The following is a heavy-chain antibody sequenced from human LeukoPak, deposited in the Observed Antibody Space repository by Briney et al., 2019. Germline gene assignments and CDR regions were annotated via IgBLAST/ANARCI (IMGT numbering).Heavy chain of an antibody. Sequence: PGGSLRLSCAASGFTFSSYAMHGVRQAPGKGLEYVSAISSNGGSTYYANSVKGRFTISRDNSKNTLYLQMGSLRAEDMAVYYCARSRCLQLFNAFDIWGQGTMVTVSS. CDR2: ISSNGGST. V-gene: IGHV3-64*01. J-gene: IGHJ3*02. CDR1: GFTFSSYA. CDR3: ARSRCLQLFNAFDI. D-gene: IGHD5-24*01.